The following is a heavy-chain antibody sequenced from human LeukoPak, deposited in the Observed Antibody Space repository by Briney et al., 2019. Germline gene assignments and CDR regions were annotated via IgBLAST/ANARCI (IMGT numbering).Heavy chain of an antibody. CDR3: AKDRVGAILGDIDY. V-gene: IGHV3-23*01. CDR1: GFTFSSHA. D-gene: IGHD1-26*01. Sequence: GGSLRLSCAASGFTFSSHAMSWVRQAPGKGLEWVSAISGSGGSTYYADSVKGRFTISRDNSKNTLYLQMNSLRAEDTAVYYCAKDRVGAILGDIDYWGQGTLVTVSS. CDR2: ISGSGGST. J-gene: IGHJ4*02.